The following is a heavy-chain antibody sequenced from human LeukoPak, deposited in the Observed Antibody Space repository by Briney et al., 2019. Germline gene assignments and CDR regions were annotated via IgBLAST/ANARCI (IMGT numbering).Heavy chain of an antibody. Sequence: ASVKVSCKASGYTFTGYYMHWVRQAPGQGLEWMGWISPNSGGTNYAQKFQGRVTMTRDTSISTAYMELSRLRSDDTAVYYCAREGYYYGSGSYDWFDPWGQGTLVTVSS. J-gene: IGHJ5*02. CDR2: ISPNSGGT. V-gene: IGHV1-2*02. CDR3: AREGYYYGSGSYDWFDP. CDR1: GYTFTGYY. D-gene: IGHD3-10*01.